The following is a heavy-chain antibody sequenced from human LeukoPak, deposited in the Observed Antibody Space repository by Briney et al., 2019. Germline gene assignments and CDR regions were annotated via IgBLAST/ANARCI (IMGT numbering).Heavy chain of an antibody. V-gene: IGHV3-23*01. J-gene: IGHJ6*02. CDR2: VFGSGAST. Sequence: GGSLRLSCAASEFTFDRHAMSWVRQAPGKGLEWVSTVFGSGASTYYANSVRGRFTVSRDNSKNTLHLQMNSLRAEDTALYYCAKQMWSASYYGVDVWGQGATVTVSS. CDR1: EFTFDRHA. CDR3: AKQMWSASYYGVDV. D-gene: IGHD2-21*01.